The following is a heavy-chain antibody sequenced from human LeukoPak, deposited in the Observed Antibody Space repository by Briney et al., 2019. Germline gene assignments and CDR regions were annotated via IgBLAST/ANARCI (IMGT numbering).Heavy chain of an antibody. Sequence: SGTLSLTCAVSGGSISSTKWWSWVRQPLGKGLEWIGEIYHSGSTNYNPSLKSRVTISVDKSKNQFSLRLSSVTAADTAVYYCARRDYGDYVNYWGQGTLVTVSS. CDR1: GGSISSTKW. CDR3: ARRDYGDYVNY. V-gene: IGHV4-4*02. D-gene: IGHD4-17*01. J-gene: IGHJ4*02. CDR2: IYHSGST.